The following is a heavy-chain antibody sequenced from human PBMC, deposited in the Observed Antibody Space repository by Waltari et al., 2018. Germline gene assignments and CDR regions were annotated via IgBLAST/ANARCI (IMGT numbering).Heavy chain of an antibody. J-gene: IGHJ4*02. CDR3: ARGGWGFYLDD. V-gene: IGHV3-21*01. Sequence: EVQLVESGGGLVKPGGSLRLSCAAPGSTFSSYSMNWVRQAPGKGLEWVSSISSTGSYTHYADSVKGRFSISRDNAKNSLYLQMNSLRAEDTAVYYCARGGWGFYLDDWGQGTLVT. CDR2: ISSTGSYT. D-gene: IGHD7-27*01. CDR1: GSTFSSYS.